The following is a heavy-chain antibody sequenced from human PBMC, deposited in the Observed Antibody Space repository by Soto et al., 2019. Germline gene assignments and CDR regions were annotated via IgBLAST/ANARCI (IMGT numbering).Heavy chain of an antibody. J-gene: IGHJ6*03. V-gene: IGHV3-33*01. CDR3: ARVISFRSYYMDV. CDR2: IWYDGSNK. Sequence: GGSLRLSCAASGFTFSSYGMHWVRQAPGKGLEWVAVIWYDGSNKYYADSVKGRFTISRDNSKNTLYLQMNSLRAEDTGVYYCARVISFRSYYMDVWGKGTTVTVSS. D-gene: IGHD3-10*01. CDR1: GFTFSSYG.